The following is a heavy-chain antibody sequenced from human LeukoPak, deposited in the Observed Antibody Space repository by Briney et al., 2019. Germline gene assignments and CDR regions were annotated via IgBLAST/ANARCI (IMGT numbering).Heavy chain of an antibody. CDR2: IWYDGSNK. CDR1: GFTFSSYG. D-gene: IGHD2-21*02. V-gene: IGHV3-33*01. J-gene: IGHJ4*02. CDR3: ARDGVLYCGGDCDPAY. Sequence: GGSLRLSCAASGFTFSSYGMHWVRQAPGKGLEWVAVIWYDGSNKYYADSVKGRFTISRDNSKSTLYLQMNSLRAEDTAVYYCARDGVLYCGGDCDPAYWGQGTLVTVSS.